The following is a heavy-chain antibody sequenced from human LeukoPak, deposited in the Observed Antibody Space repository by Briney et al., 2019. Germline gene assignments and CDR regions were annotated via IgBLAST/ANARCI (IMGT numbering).Heavy chain of an antibody. D-gene: IGHD3-22*01. V-gene: IGHV3-23*01. CDR2: ISGSGGST. Sequence: GGSLRLSCAASGFTFSSYAMSWVRQAPGKGLEWVSAISGSGGSTYYADFVKGRFTISRDNSKNTLYLQMNSLRAEDTAVYYCAGGVLGSSGYYYWFDPWGQGTLVTVSS. J-gene: IGHJ5*02. CDR1: GFTFSSYA. CDR3: AGGVLGSSGYYYWFDP.